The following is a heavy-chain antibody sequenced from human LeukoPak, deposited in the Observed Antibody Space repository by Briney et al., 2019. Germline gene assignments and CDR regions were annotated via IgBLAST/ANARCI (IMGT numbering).Heavy chain of an antibody. CDR3: VREGNEVLTKDFDS. D-gene: IGHD4-23*01. J-gene: IGHJ4*02. V-gene: IGHV1-2*02. CDR2: INPHSGGT. CDR1: GFTFTGHY. Sequence: GASVKVSCKASGFTFTGHYIHWVRQAPGQGLEWMGYINPHSGGTNSPQKFQGRVTLTTDTSISAAYMELSSLKSDDTAMYYSVREGNEVLTKDFDSWGQGTLVTVSS.